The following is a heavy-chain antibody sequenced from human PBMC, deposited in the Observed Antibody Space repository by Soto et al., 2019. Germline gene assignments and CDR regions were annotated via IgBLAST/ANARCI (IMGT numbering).Heavy chain of an antibody. CDR2: IYPGDSDT. J-gene: IGHJ6*02. CDR1: GYSFTSYW. V-gene: IGHV5-51*01. CDR3: AKDGYDFWSGYFHYYYGMDV. D-gene: IGHD3-3*01. Sequence: GESLKISCKGSGYSFTSYWIGCVRQMPGKGLEWMGIIYPGDSDTRYSPSFQGRFTISRDNSKNTLYLQMNSLRAEDTAVCYWAKDGYDFWSGYFHYYYGMDVWGQGTRVTVSS.